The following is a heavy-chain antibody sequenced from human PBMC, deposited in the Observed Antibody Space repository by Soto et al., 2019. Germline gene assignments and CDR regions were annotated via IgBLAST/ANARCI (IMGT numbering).Heavy chain of an antibody. V-gene: IGHV3-7*05. Sequence: GGSLRLSCAASGFTFSSYWMSWVRQAPGKGLEWVANIKQDGSEKYYVDSVKGRFTISRDNAKNSLYLQMNSLRSDDTAVYYCATESNNWNNKWGKGTLVTVSS. CDR3: ATESNNWNNK. CDR2: IKQDGSEK. J-gene: IGHJ4*02. CDR1: GFTFSSYW. D-gene: IGHD1-20*01.